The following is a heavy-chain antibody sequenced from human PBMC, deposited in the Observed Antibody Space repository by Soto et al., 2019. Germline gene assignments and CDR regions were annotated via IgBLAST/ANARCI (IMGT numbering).Heavy chain of an antibody. J-gene: IGHJ3*02. D-gene: IGHD5-12*01. V-gene: IGHV4-34*01. Sequence: PSETLSLTCAVYGGSFSGYYWSWIRQPPGKGLEWIGEINHSGSTNYNPSLKSRVTISVDTSKNQLSLKLSSVTAADTAVYYCAGRRGYSGYDFPQYAFDIWGQGTMVTVSS. CDR3: AGRRGYSGYDFPQYAFDI. CDR2: INHSGST. CDR1: GGSFSGYY.